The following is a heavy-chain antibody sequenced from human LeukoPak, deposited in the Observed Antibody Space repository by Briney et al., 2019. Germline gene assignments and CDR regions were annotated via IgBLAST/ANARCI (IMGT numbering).Heavy chain of an antibody. CDR1: GGSFSGYY. V-gene: IGHV4-34*01. CDR2: INHSGST. CDR3: ATLNTDGWYFDN. Sequence: PSETLSLTCAVYGGSFSGYYWSWIRQPPGKGLEWIGEINHSGSTKYNPSLKSRVTISGDTSKNQFSLKLRSVTAADTAVYYCATLNTDGWYFDNWGQGTLVTVSS. J-gene: IGHJ4*02. D-gene: IGHD5-24*01.